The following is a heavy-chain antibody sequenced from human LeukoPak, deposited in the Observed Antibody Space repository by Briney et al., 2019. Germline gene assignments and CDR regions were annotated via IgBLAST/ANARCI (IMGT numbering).Heavy chain of an antibody. D-gene: IGHD2-15*01. J-gene: IGHJ4*02. V-gene: IGHV4-4*07. CDR1: GASVSSYS. CDR3: ARGRYCSGGSCYVDY. CDR2: LYTSGST. Sequence: PSETLSLTCTISGASVSSYSWNWIRQPAGKGLEWIGRLYTSGSTNYNPSLKSRVTISVDTSKNQFSLKLSSVTAADTAVYYCARGRYCSGGSCYVDYWGQGTLVTVSS.